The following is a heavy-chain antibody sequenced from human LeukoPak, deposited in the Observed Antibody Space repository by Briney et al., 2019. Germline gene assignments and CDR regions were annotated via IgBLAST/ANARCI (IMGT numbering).Heavy chain of an antibody. Sequence: SGGSLRLSCAASGFTVSDNYMSWVRQAPGKGLEWVAVISYDGSNKYYADSVKGRFTISRDNSKNTLYLQMNSLRAEDTAVYYCARGRGGDLWYFDYWGQGTLVTVSS. D-gene: IGHD2-21*02. V-gene: IGHV3-30-3*01. CDR1: GFTVSDNY. CDR2: ISYDGSNK. CDR3: ARGRGGDLWYFDY. J-gene: IGHJ4*02.